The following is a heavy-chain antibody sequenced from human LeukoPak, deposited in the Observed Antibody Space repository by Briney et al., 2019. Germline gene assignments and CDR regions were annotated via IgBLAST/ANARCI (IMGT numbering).Heavy chain of an antibody. CDR1: GLTFRNYN. CDR2: ISSGSTYL. CDR3: ARDDYDTSVFDY. Sequence: GGSLRLSCAATGLTFRNYNMNWVRQAPGKGLEWVSSISSGSTYLYYADSVKGRFAISRDNAKNSLYLQMNSLRAEDTAVYYCARDDYDTSVFDYWGQGTLVTVSS. D-gene: IGHD3-22*01. V-gene: IGHV3-21*01. J-gene: IGHJ4*02.